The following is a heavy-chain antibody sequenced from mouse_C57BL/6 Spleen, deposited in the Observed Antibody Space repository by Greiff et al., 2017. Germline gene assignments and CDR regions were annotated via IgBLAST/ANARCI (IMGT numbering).Heavy chain of an antibody. CDR2: IYPGDGDT. CDR3: AGGDDGYPLDY. Sequence: VQLQQSGAELVKPGASVKISCKASGYAFSSYWMNWVKQRPGKGLEWIGQIYPGDGDTNYNGKFKGKATLTADKSSSTAYMQLSSLTSEDSAVYCCAGGDDGYPLDYWGQGTTLTVSS. V-gene: IGHV1-80*01. D-gene: IGHD2-3*01. J-gene: IGHJ2*01. CDR1: GYAFSSYW.